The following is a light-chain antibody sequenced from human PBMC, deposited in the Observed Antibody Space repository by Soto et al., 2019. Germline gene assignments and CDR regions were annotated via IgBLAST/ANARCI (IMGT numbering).Light chain of an antibody. Sequence: EIVLTQSPATLCLSPLEIATLSFRASQSVSRNLAWYQQKPGQAPRLLIYGASNRATGIPARFSGSGSGTDFTLTISSLETEDFAVYYCQQSSNWPTFGGGTKVDIK. CDR1: QSVSRN. CDR2: GAS. V-gene: IGKV3-11*01. J-gene: IGKJ4*01. CDR3: QQSSNWPT.